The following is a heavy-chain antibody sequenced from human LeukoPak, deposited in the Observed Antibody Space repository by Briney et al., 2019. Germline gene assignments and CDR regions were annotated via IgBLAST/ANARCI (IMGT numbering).Heavy chain of an antibody. D-gene: IGHD2-15*01. J-gene: IGHJ5*02. Sequence: ASVKVSCKASGYTFTGYYMHWVRQAPGQGLEWMGWINPNSGGTNYAQKFQGRVTMTRDTSISTAYMELSRLRSDDTAVYYCARDGCSGGSCRLDDWFDPWGQGTLVTVSS. V-gene: IGHV1-2*02. CDR3: ARDGCSGGSCRLDDWFDP. CDR1: GYTFTGYY. CDR2: INPNSGGT.